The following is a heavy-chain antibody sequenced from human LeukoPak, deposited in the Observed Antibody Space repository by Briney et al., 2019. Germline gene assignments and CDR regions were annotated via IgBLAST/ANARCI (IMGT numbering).Heavy chain of an antibody. J-gene: IGHJ4*02. CDR2: IWYDGSNK. CDR3: ARDGSLKYYFDY. V-gene: IGHV3-33*01. CDR1: GFTFSSYG. D-gene: IGHD2-15*01. Sequence: GGSLRLSCAASGFTFSSYGMHWVRQAPGEGLEWVAVIWYDGSNKYYADSVKGRFTTSRDNSKNTLYLQMNSLRAEDTAVYYCARDGSLKYYFDYWGQGTLVTVSS.